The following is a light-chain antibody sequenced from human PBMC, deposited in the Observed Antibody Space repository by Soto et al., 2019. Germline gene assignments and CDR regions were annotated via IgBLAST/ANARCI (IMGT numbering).Light chain of an antibody. V-gene: IGKV1-39*01. CDR2: AAS. CDR1: QSISSY. J-gene: IGKJ1*01. Sequence: IQMTQTPSSLSASVGDRVTISCRASQSISSYLNWYQQKPGKAPNLLIYAASSLQSGVPSSFSGSGSGTDFTLTISSLQPEDFATYYCQQSYSAPRTFGQGTKVDIK. CDR3: QQSYSAPRT.